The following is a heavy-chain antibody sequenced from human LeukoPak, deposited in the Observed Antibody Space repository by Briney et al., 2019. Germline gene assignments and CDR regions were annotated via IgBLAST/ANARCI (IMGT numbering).Heavy chain of an antibody. CDR1: GFTVSSNY. CDR2: IYSGGST. CDR3: AKADEMNMDY. Sequence: GGSLRLSCAASGFTVSSNYMSWVRQAPGKGLEWDSVIYSGGSTYYADSVKGRFTVSKDNSKNTLYLQMNTLRAEDTAVYYCAKADEMNMDYWGQGTLVTVSS. D-gene: IGHD2/OR15-2a*01. J-gene: IGHJ4*02. V-gene: IGHV3-66*01.